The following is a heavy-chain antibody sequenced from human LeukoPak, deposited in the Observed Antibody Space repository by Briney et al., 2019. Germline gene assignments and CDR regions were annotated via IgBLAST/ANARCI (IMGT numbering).Heavy chain of an antibody. CDR2: IYTGGTT. CDR1: GFTVTSNH. D-gene: IGHD6-6*01. CDR3: ARDSSSYYFDY. J-gene: IGHJ4*02. V-gene: IGHV3-66*01. Sequence: GGSLRLSCAASGFTVTSNHMNWVRQAPGKGLEWVSVIYTGGTTHYADSLKDRFTISRDDSINTLYLQMNSLRAEDTAVYYCARDSSSYYFDYWGQGTLVTVSS.